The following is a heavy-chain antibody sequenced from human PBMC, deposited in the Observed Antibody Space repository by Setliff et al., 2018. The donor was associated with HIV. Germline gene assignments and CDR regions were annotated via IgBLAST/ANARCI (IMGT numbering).Heavy chain of an antibody. CDR2: IYYAGNT. D-gene: IGHD4-17*01. CDR3: ARHSRTAVPTIDY. Sequence: SETLSLTCSVSGASITSLGYYWGWVRQPPGRGLEWIADIYYAGNTYYNPSLKSRATISIDTSRNQFSLKVTSLTAADTAVYYCARHSRTAVPTIDYWGQGTLVTVSS. CDR1: GASITSLGYY. J-gene: IGHJ4*02. V-gene: IGHV4-39*01.